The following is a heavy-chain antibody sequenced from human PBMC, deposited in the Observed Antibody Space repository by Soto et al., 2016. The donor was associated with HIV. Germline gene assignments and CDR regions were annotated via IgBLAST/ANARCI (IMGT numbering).Heavy chain of an antibody. J-gene: IGHJ6*03. V-gene: IGHV1-18*01. Sequence: QVQLVQSGAEVKKPGASLKVSCKASGYTFTTSSITWVRQAPGQGLEWMGWISTYNGNTKYAQKLQGRVTMTTDTSTSTAYMELRSLRSDDTAVYYCAREWNSGNYHYMDVWGKGTTVTVSS. CDR3: AREWNSGNYHYMDV. CDR1: GYTFTTSS. CDR2: ISTYNGNT. D-gene: IGHD1-26*01.